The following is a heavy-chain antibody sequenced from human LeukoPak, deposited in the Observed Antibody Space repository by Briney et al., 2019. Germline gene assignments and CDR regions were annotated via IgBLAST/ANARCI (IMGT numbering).Heavy chain of an antibody. CDR2: IYSGGST. D-gene: IGHD3-3*01. CDR3: ARRSVY. CDR1: GFTFSSYG. Sequence: GGSLRLSCAASGFTFSSYGMSWVRQAPGKGLEWVSVIYSGGSTYYADSVKGRFTISRENSKNTLYLQMNSLRAEDTAVYYCARRSVYWGQGALVTVSS. J-gene: IGHJ4*02. V-gene: IGHV3-23*03.